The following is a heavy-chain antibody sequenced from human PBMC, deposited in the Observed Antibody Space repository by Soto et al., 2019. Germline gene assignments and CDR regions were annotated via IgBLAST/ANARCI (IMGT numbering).Heavy chain of an antibody. Sequence: EVQLLESGGGLVQPGGSLRLSCAASGFTFSSYAMTWVRQAPVKGLEWVSGISGSGGSTYYADSVKGRFTISRDNSKNTLYLQMNSLRAEDTAVYYCAKVKEAVAIYDAFDIWGQGTVVTVSS. CDR1: GFTFSSYA. V-gene: IGHV3-23*01. J-gene: IGHJ3*02. D-gene: IGHD6-19*01. CDR2: ISGSGGST. CDR3: AKVKEAVAIYDAFDI.